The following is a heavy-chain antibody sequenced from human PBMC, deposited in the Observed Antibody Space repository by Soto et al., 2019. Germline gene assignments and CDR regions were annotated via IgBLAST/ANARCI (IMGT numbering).Heavy chain of an antibody. Sequence: QVQLVQSGAEVKKPGSSMNVSCKASGGTFSSYAISWVRQAPGQGLEWLGGIIPVFGTANYAQKFQGRVTITAAESTSTVYMDLSSLGSEDTAVYYCARDPSDYGDQTYGMDVWGQGTTVTVSS. V-gene: IGHV1-69*12. D-gene: IGHD4-17*01. J-gene: IGHJ6*02. CDR2: IIPVFGTA. CDR3: ARDPSDYGDQTYGMDV. CDR1: GGTFSSYA.